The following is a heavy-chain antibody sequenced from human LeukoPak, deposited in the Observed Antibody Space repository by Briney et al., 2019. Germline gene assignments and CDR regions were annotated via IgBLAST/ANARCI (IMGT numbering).Heavy chain of an antibody. CDR3: ARGSYDVLNGHPENFDY. CDR1: GGSISSSSYH. J-gene: IGHJ4*02. D-gene: IGHD3-9*01. Sequence: PSETLSLTCTVSGGSISSSSYHWGWIRQPPGKGLEWIGSIYYSGNTYYNPSLKSRVTISVDTSKNQFSLKLSSLTAADTALYYCARGSYDVLNGHPENFDYWDGGTLVTVSS. V-gene: IGHV4-39*01. CDR2: IYYSGNT.